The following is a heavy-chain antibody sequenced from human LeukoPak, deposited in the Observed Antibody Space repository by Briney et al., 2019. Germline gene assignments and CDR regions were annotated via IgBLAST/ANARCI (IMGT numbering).Heavy chain of an antibody. CDR1: GDSVSSDSAA. Sequence: NPTQTLSLTCAISGDSVSSDSAAWNWIRQSPSRGLEWLGRTYYRSKWYHDYAVSVKSRITIYPDTSKNQFSLHLNSVAPEDTAVYYCARDSGTYSPYFDSWGQGTLVTVSS. CDR2: TYYRSKWYH. J-gene: IGHJ4*02. CDR3: ARDSGTYSPYFDS. D-gene: IGHD2-21*01. V-gene: IGHV6-1*01.